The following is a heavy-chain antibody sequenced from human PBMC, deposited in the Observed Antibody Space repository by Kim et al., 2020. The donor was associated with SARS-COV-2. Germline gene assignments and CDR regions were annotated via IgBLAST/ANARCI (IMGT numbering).Heavy chain of an antibody. CDR2: ISSSSSYT. J-gene: IGHJ5*02. CDR1: GFTFSDYY. CDR3: ARESQLGELSLGGWFDP. D-gene: IGHD3-16*02. V-gene: IGHV3-11*05. Sequence: GGSLRLSCAASGFTFSDYYMSWIRQAPGKGLEWVSYISSSSSYTNYADSVKGRFTISRDNAKNSLYLQMNSLRAEDTAVYYCARESQLGELSLGGWFDPWGQGTLVTVSS.